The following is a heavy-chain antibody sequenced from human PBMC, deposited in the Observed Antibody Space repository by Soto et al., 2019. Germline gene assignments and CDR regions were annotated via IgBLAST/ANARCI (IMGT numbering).Heavy chain of an antibody. CDR2: IYYSGST. Sequence: ASETLSLTCTVSGGSISSGGYYWSWIRQHPGKGLEWIGNIYYSGSTSYNPSLKSRVTISVDTSKNQVSLKLSSVTAADTAVYYCATQEVGGSYVYTFDPWGQGTLVTVSS. J-gene: IGHJ5*02. CDR3: ATQEVGGSYVYTFDP. D-gene: IGHD1-26*01. CDR1: GGSISSGGYY. V-gene: IGHV4-31*03.